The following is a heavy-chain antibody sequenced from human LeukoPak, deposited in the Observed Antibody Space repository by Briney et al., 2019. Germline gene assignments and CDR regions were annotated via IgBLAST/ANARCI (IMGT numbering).Heavy chain of an antibody. CDR3: ASSELRSGYTYGPKDY. CDR2: ISYDGSNE. D-gene: IGHD3-22*01. V-gene: IGHV3-30-3*01. Sequence: PGGSLRLSCAASGFTFSSYPMYWVRQAPGKGLEWVAVISYDGSNEYYADSVKGRFTISRDNSKNTLYLQMNSLRAEDTAVYYCASSELRSGYTYGPKDYWGQGTLVTVSS. J-gene: IGHJ4*02. CDR1: GFTFSSYP.